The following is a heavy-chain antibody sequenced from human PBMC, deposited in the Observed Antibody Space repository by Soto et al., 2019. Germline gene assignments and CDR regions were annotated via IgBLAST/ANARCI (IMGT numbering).Heavy chain of an antibody. CDR2: ISYDGSNK. CDR3: ARKASTSQYPYYFDY. D-gene: IGHD2-2*01. Sequence: QVQLVESGGGVVQPGGSLRLSCAASGFTFSSYAMHWVRQAPGKGLEWVAVISYDGSNKYYADSVKGRFTISRDNSKNTLYLQMNSLRAEDTAVYYCARKASTSQYPYYFDYWGQGTLVTVSS. J-gene: IGHJ4*02. V-gene: IGHV3-30-3*01. CDR1: GFTFSSYA.